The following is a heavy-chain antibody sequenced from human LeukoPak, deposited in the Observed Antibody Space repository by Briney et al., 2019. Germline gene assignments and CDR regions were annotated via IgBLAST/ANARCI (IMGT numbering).Heavy chain of an antibody. Sequence: SETLSLTCAVYGGSFSGYYWSWIRQPPGKGLEWIGEINHSGSTNYNPSLKSRVTISVDTSKNQFSLKLSSVTAADTAVYYCARGVGYCSGGSRYAHADYFDYWGQGTLVTVSS. CDR1: GGSFSGYY. CDR3: ARGVGYCSGGSRYAHADYFDY. D-gene: IGHD2-15*01. CDR2: INHSGST. V-gene: IGHV4-34*01. J-gene: IGHJ4*02.